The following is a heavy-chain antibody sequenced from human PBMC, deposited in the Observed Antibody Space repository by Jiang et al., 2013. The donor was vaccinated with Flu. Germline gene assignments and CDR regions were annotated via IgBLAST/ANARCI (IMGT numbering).Heavy chain of an antibody. CDR1: GFSLSTSGMR. J-gene: IGHJ4*02. CDR2: IDWDDDK. V-gene: IGHV2-70*04. Sequence: KPTQTLTLTCTFSGFSLSTSGMRVSWIRQPPGKALEWLARIDWDDDKFYSTSLKTRLTISKDTSKNQVVLTMTNMDPVDTATYYCARDGVVPAAMGLDYWGQGTLVTVSS. D-gene: IGHD2-2*01. CDR3: ARDGVVPAAMGLDY.